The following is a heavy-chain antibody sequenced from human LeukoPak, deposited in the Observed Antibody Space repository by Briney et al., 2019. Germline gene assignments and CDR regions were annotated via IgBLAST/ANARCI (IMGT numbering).Heavy chain of an antibody. CDR3: AIGNYYDSRGYYTFGY. CDR2: INDDGSTT. J-gene: IGHJ1*01. Sequence: GGSLRLSCAASGLTFNRYWMHWVRQAPGKGLVWVSLINDDGSTTNYADFVKGRFTISRDNARNTLSLQVNSLRAEDTAVYCCAIGNYYDSRGYYTFGYWGQGTLVTVSS. D-gene: IGHD3-22*01. V-gene: IGHV3-74*01. CDR1: GLTFNRYW.